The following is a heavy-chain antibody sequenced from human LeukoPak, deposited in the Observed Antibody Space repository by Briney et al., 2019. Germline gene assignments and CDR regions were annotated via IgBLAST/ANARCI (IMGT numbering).Heavy chain of an antibody. CDR3: ARGTRRIAAAQDYYFDY. CDR1: GYTFTSYD. J-gene: IGHJ4*02. Sequence: GASVKVSCKASGYTFTSYDINWVRQATGQGLEWMGWMNPNSGNTGYAQKFQGRVTITRNTSISTAYMELSSLRSEDTAVYYCARGTRRIAAAQDYYFDYWGQGTLVTVSS. D-gene: IGHD6-13*01. V-gene: IGHV1-8*03. CDR2: MNPNSGNT.